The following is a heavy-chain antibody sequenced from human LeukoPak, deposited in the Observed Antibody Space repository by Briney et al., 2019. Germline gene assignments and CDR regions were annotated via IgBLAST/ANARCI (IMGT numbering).Heavy chain of an antibody. J-gene: IGHJ6*02. CDR3: ASPYTSNAGAYYYYGMDV. D-gene: IGHD2-8*01. Sequence: GGSLRLSCAASGFTFSSYILNWVRQAPGKGLECISFISSSSSTIYYADSVKGRFTISRDNAKNSLYLQMNSLRAEDTAVYYCASPYTSNAGAYYYYGMDVWGQGTTVTVSS. CDR1: GFTFSSYI. V-gene: IGHV3-48*04. CDR2: ISSSSSTI.